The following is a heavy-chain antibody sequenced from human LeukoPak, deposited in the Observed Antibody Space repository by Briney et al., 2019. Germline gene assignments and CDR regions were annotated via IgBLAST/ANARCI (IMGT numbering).Heavy chain of an antibody. Sequence: QPGGSLRLSCAASGFTVSSNYMSWVRQAPGKGLEWVSIIYSGGSTYYADSVKGRFTISRDTSKNTLYLQMSSLRAEDTAVYYCAREVGATRGLDPWGQGTLVTVSS. J-gene: IGHJ5*02. CDR3: AREVGATRGLDP. V-gene: IGHV3-53*01. CDR1: GFTVSSNY. D-gene: IGHD1-26*01. CDR2: IYSGGST.